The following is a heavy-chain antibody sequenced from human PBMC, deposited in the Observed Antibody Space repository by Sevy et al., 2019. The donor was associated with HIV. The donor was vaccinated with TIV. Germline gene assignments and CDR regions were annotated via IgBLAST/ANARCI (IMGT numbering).Heavy chain of an antibody. CDR3: ARDFGGPTGGAFDI. Sequence: GGSLRLSCAASGFTFSSYAMHWVRQAPSKGLEWVAVISYDGSNKYYADSVKGRFTISRDNSKNTLYLQMNSLRAEDTAVYYCARDFGGPTGGAFDIWGQGTMVTVSS. CDR2: ISYDGSNK. J-gene: IGHJ3*02. D-gene: IGHD1-26*01. CDR1: GFTFSSYA. V-gene: IGHV3-30-3*01.